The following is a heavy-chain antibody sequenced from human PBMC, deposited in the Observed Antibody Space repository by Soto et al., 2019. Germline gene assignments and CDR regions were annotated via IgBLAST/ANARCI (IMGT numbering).Heavy chain of an antibody. Sequence: SETLSLTCTVSGVSIRSYYWSWLRQPPGKGLEWVGYVYDSGSTNYNPSLKSRVSISVDTSKNQFSLKLMSVTAADTAVYYCASTHPHLAYWGQGILVTFSS. CDR3: ASTHPHLAY. CDR1: GVSIRSYY. J-gene: IGHJ4*02. D-gene: IGHD2-15*01. V-gene: IGHV4-59*01. CDR2: VYDSGST.